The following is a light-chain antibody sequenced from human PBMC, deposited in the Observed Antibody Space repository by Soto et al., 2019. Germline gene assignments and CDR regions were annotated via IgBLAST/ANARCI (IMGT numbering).Light chain of an antibody. CDR2: DAS. J-gene: IGKJ4*01. CDR3: QQRSNYFLT. CDR1: QSVSTL. Sequence: EIVLTQSPATLSLSPGERATLSCRASQSVSTLLAWYQQKPGQAPRLLIYDASYMATGIPARFSGSGSVTDFSLTISSLEPEDFAVDYCQQRSNYFLTCGGWTKVE. V-gene: IGKV3-11*01.